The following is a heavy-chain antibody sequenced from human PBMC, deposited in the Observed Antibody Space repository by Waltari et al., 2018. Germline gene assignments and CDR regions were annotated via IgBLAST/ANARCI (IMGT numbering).Heavy chain of an antibody. V-gene: IGHV3-48*03. Sequence: EVQVVESGGGLVQPGGSLRLFCEASGFTFSSHEMQWVRQAPGRGLEWISSIDNSGSTMYYADSVKGRFTISRDNAKSSLFLQMNSLRAEDTAVYYCARPSTEYYYYYYYMDVWGKGTTVTVS. CDR1: GFTFSSHE. CDR3: ARPSTEYYYYYYYMDV. J-gene: IGHJ6*03. CDR2: IDNSGSTM.